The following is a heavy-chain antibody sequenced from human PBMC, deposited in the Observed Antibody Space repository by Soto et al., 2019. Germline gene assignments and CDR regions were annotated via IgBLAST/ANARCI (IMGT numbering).Heavy chain of an antibody. CDR3: AKERATTTAFDY. V-gene: IGHV3-23*01. CDR2: ITDNGGST. D-gene: IGHD4-17*01. CDR1: GFTFSRDG. J-gene: IGHJ4*02. Sequence: PVGSLRLSCAASGFTFSRDGMSWDRQAPGKGLEWVSLITDNGGSTYYADSVKGRFTISRDNTKNTLFLQMNSLRAEDTAVYYCAKERATTTAFDYWGQGALVTVSS.